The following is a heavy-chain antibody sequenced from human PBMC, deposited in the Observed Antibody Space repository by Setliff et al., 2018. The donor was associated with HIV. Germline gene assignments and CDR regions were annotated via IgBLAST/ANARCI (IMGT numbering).Heavy chain of an antibody. CDR3: ARGQLDRHLRSDVPFDI. Sequence: AASVKVSCKASGYTFTTYGFNWVRQAPGQGLEWMGWISASSDNTNYAQKFQGRVTPTTDTSTNTVYMELKSLRSDDTAVYFCARGQLDRHLRSDVPFDIWGQGTMVTVSS. J-gene: IGHJ3*02. CDR2: ISASSDNT. D-gene: IGHD1-1*01. V-gene: IGHV1-18*01. CDR1: GYTFTTYG.